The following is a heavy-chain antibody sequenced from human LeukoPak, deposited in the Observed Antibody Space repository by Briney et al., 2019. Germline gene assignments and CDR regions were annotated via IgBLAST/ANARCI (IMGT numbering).Heavy chain of an antibody. CDR1: GYTVTSYG. CDR3: ARDGIVVVTAGHYYYGIDV. CDR2: ISAYNGNT. V-gene: IGHV1-18*01. J-gene: IGHJ6*02. Sequence: APVKVSSKASGYTVTSYGISWVRQATGQGLEWMGWISAYNGNTNYAQKFQGRVTMTTDTSTSTAYMELRSPRSDDTAVYYCARDGIVVVTAGHYYYGIDVWGQGTTVTVSS. D-gene: IGHD2-21*02.